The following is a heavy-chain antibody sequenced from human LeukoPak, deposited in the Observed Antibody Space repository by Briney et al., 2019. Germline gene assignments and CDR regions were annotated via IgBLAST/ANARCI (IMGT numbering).Heavy chain of an antibody. J-gene: IGHJ4*02. CDR1: GFTFSTYA. CDR3: AKGWRTIPFDY. D-gene: IGHD5-24*01. Sequence: GGSLRLSGAASGFTFSTYAMSWVRQAPGKGLEWVSSISGSGGSTYYADSVKGRFTISRDNSKNTLYLQMNSLRAEDTALYYCAKGWRTIPFDYWGQGTLVTVSS. CDR2: ISGSGGST. V-gene: IGHV3-23*01.